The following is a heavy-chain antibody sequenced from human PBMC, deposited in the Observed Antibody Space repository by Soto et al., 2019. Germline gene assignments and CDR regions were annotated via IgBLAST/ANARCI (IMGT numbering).Heavy chain of an antibody. CDR1: GGSISSGGYY. Sequence: QVQLQESGPGLVKPSQTLSLTCTVSGGSISSGGYYWSWIRQHPGKGLEWIGYIYYSGSTYYNPSLKSRVTISVDTSKNQFSLKLSYVTAADTAVYYCASNGDSSGWYHAFDIWGQGTMVTVSS. V-gene: IGHV4-31*03. D-gene: IGHD6-19*01. CDR3: ASNGDSSGWYHAFDI. CDR2: IYYSGST. J-gene: IGHJ3*02.